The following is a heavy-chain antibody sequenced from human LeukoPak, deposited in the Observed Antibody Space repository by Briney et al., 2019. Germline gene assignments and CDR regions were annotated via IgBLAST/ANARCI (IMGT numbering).Heavy chain of an antibody. CDR3: AGALAAAGSRGWFDP. CDR2: IYTSGST. J-gene: IGHJ5*02. Sequence: SETLSLTCTVSGGSISSGDYYWSWIRQPPGKGLEWIGRIYTSGSTNYNPSLKSRVTISIDTSKNHFTLKVSSVTAADTAMYYCAGALAAAGSRGWFDPWGQGTLVTVSS. CDR1: GGSISSGDYY. V-gene: IGHV4-61*02. D-gene: IGHD6-13*01.